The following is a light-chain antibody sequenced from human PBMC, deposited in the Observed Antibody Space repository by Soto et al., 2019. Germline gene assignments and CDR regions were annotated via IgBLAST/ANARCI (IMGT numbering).Light chain of an antibody. CDR1: QNVSSSY. Sequence: EIVLTQSPGTLSLSPGERATLSCRASQNVSSSYLAWYQQKPGQAPRLLIYGASSRATGIPDRFSGSGSGTDFTLTISRLEPEDFAVYYCQQYGSSPLTFGQGTKVEIK. CDR2: GAS. V-gene: IGKV3-20*01. J-gene: IGKJ1*01. CDR3: QQYGSSPLT.